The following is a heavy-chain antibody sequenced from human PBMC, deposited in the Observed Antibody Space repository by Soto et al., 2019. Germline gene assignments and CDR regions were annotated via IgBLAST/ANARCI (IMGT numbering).Heavy chain of an antibody. D-gene: IGHD3-3*01. J-gene: IGHJ6*02. Sequence: ASVKVSCKASGYSFTTYGVSWVRLAPGQGLEWMGWISAKNGNTNSAQRVQGRLIMTTGTSTSTAYMELRSLRFEDTAVYYCARDGSDLWNYYYYGLDVWGQGTTVTVSS. V-gene: IGHV1-18*01. CDR3: ARDGSDLWNYYYYGLDV. CDR2: ISAKNGNT. CDR1: GYSFTTYG.